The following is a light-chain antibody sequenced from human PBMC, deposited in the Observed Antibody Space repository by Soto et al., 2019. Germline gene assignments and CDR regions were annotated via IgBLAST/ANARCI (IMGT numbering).Light chain of an antibody. V-gene: IGKV3-15*01. Sequence: EIVMTQSPATLSVSPGERATLSCRASQSVSSNLAWYQQKPGQAPRLLIYGASTRATGIPARFSGSGSGTEFTLTISSLQSEDFAIYYCQHYSIWPPRCTFGQGTKLQIK. CDR2: GAS. J-gene: IGKJ2*02. CDR1: QSVSSN. CDR3: QHYSIWPPRCT.